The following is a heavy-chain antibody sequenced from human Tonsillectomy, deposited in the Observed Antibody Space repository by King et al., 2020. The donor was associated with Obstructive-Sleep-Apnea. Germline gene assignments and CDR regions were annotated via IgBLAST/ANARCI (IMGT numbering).Heavy chain of an antibody. CDR1: CGSISSGGYY. V-gene: IGHV4-31*03. CDR3: AREDYDILTGYRYFDY. Sequence: VQLQESGPGLVKPSQTLSLTCTFSCGSISSGGYYWSWIRQHPGKGLEWIGYIYYSGRTHYNPSLKCRVTISVDTSKNQFSLKLSSVTAADTAVYYCAREDYDILTGYRYFDYWGQGTLVTVSS. D-gene: IGHD3-9*01. CDR2: IYYSGRT. J-gene: IGHJ4*02.